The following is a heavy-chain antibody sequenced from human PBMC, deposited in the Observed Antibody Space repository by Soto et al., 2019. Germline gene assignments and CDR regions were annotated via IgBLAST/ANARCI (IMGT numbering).Heavy chain of an antibody. Sequence: QVQLVESGGGVVQPGRSLRVSCVASGFTFSNFAMYWVRQAPGKGLEWVALISHDGDNQYYADSLNGRFTVSRDNSKSALYLQMTSPRPDDTAIYYCARRIPVSGPYGAFDLLGQGTMVTVSS. CDR2: ISHDGDNQ. CDR3: ARRIPVSGPYGAFDL. D-gene: IGHD6-13*01. J-gene: IGHJ3*01. CDR1: GFTFSNFA. V-gene: IGHV3-30*03.